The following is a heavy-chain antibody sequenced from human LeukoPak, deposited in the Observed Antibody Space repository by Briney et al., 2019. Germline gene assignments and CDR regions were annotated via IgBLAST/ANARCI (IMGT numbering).Heavy chain of an antibody. CDR3: DAFWSGFKGDAFDI. D-gene: IGHD3-3*01. Sequence: SETLSLTCTVSGGSISSSSYYWGWIRQPPGKGLEWIGSIYYSGSTYYNPSLKSRVTISVDTSKNQFSLKLSSVTAADTAVYYCDAFWSGFKGDAFDIWGQGTMVTVSS. CDR1: GGSISSSSYY. CDR2: IYYSGST. V-gene: IGHV4-39*07. J-gene: IGHJ3*02.